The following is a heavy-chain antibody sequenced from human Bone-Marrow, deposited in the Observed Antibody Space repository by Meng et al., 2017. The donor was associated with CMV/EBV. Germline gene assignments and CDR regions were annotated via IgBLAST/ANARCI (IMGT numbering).Heavy chain of an antibody. CDR3: ARWSRGYSGYGAIID. V-gene: IGHV3-21*04. CDR1: GFTFSSYS. Sequence: GESLKISCAASGFTFSSYSMNWVRQAPGKGLEWVSSISSSSSYIYYADSVKGRFTISRDNSKNTLIVQMNSLRAEDTALYYCARWSRGYSGYGAIIDWGQGTLVTVSS. CDR2: ISSSSSYI. D-gene: IGHD5-12*01. J-gene: IGHJ4*02.